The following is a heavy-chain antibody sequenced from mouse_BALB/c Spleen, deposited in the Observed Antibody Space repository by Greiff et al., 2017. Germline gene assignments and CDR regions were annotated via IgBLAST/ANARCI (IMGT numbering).Heavy chain of an antibody. Sequence: EVKLVESGGGLVQPGGSRKLSCAASGFTFSSFGMHWVRQAPEKGLEWVAYISSGSSTIYYADTVKGRFTISRDNPKNTLFLQMTSLRSEDTAMYYCAISKGPPYAMDYWGQGTSVTVSS. CDR2: ISSGSSTI. CDR3: AISKGPPYAMDY. V-gene: IGHV5-17*02. D-gene: IGHD3-3*01. CDR1: GFTFSSFG. J-gene: IGHJ4*01.